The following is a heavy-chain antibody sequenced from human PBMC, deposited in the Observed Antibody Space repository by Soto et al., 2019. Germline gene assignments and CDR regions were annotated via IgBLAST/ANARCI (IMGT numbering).Heavy chain of an antibody. Sequence: QVQLVQSGAEVKKPGSSVKVSCKASGGPFSSYAISWVRQAPGQGLEWMGGIIPIFGTANYAQKFQGRVTITADESTSTAYMELSSLRSEDTAVYYCARLTDCSGGSCYYYYGMDVWGQGTTVTVSS. D-gene: IGHD2-15*01. CDR3: ARLTDCSGGSCYYYYGMDV. V-gene: IGHV1-69*01. CDR1: GGPFSSYA. J-gene: IGHJ6*02. CDR2: IIPIFGTA.